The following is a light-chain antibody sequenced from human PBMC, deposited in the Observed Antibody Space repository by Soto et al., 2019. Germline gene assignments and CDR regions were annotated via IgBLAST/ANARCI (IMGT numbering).Light chain of an antibody. J-gene: IGKJ4*01. CDR2: DAS. CDR1: QDISNY. CDR3: QQYDNLPLT. Sequence: DIQRTQSPSSLSASVVDRVTITCQASQDISNYLNWYQQKPGKAPKLLIYDASNLETGVPSRFSGSGSGTDFTFTISSLQPEDIVTYYCQQYDNLPLTFGGGTKVDIK. V-gene: IGKV1-33*01.